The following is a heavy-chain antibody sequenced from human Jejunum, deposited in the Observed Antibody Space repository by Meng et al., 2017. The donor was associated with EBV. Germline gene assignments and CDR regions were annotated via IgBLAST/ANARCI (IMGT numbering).Heavy chain of an antibody. J-gene: IGHJ4*02. CDR2: MHPGGST. Sequence: VQLQEWGAEVLKPSGTLSLTCAVSGDSTSSSPWWSWVGQPPGKGLEWIGEMHPGGSTNYNPSLKSRVTISVDNSKNQFSLKLTSVTAADTAVYYCAKSNDYSLNSWGQGTLVPSPQ. D-gene: IGHD4-11*01. CDR1: GDSTSSSPW. V-gene: IGHV4-4*02. CDR3: AKSNDYSLNS.